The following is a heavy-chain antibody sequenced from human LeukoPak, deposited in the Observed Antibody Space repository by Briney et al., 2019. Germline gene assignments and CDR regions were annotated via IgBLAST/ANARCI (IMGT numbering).Heavy chain of an antibody. V-gene: IGHV3-21*06. Sequence: KSGGSLRLSCAASGFTFSSYSMNWVRQAPGKGLEWVSSISSSSSYIYYADSVKGRFTISRDNAKNSLYLQMNSLRAEDTAVYYCARDKKTDDYGDYWPWVADYWGQGTLVTVSS. D-gene: IGHD4-17*01. CDR2: ISSSSSYI. J-gene: IGHJ4*02. CDR3: ARDKKTDDYGDYWPWVADY. CDR1: GFTFSSYS.